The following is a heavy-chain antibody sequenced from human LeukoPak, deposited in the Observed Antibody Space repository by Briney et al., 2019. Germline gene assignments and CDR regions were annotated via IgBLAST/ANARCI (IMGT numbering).Heavy chain of an antibody. CDR3: ARALGPTYGSGSWYYFDY. V-gene: IGHV4-59*01. J-gene: IGHJ4*02. CDR1: NGCISGFF. Sequence: SETLSLTCAVSNGCISGFFWSWIRQPPGKGLEWIGYIYYGGSTKYNPSLKSRVTISVDTSKNQFSLKLSSVTAADTAVYYCARALGPTYGSGSWYYFDYWGQGTLVTVSS. CDR2: IYYGGST. D-gene: IGHD3-10*01.